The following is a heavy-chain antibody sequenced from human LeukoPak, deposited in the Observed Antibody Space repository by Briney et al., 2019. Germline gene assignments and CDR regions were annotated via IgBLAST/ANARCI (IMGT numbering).Heavy chain of an antibody. CDR2: ISAGGGST. D-gene: IGHD3-10*01. CDR1: GFTFSSYA. J-gene: IGHJ4*02. CDR3: AKEKYYGSD. V-gene: IGHV3-23*01. Sequence: PGGSLRLSCAASGFTFSSYAMSWVRQAPGKGLEWVSSISAGGGSTNYADSVKGRFTISRENPKNPLYLQMSSLRAEDTAVYYCAKEKYYGSDWGQGTLVTVSS.